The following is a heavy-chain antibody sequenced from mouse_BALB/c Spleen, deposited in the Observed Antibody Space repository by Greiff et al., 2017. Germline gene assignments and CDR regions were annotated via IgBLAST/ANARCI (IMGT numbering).Heavy chain of an antibody. CDR2: ISDGGSYT. J-gene: IGHJ2*01. CDR3: ARGHYYGSSSFDY. CDR1: GFTFSDYY. V-gene: IGHV5-4*02. Sequence: EVQVVESGGGLVKPGGSLKLSCAASGFTFSDYYMYWVRQTPEKRLEWVATISDGGSYTYYPDSVKGRFTISRDNAKNNLYLQMSSLKSEDTAMYYCARGHYYGSSSFDYWGQGTTLTVSS. D-gene: IGHD1-1*01.